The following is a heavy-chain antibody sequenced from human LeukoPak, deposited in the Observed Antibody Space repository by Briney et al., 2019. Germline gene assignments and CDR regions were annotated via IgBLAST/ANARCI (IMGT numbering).Heavy chain of an antibody. CDR1: GFTFSSYE. D-gene: IGHD4-17*01. CDR3: ARVLPYGDCDYYFDY. V-gene: IGHV3-48*03. CDR2: ISSSGSTI. Sequence: GGSLRLSCAASGFTFSSYEMNWVRQAPGKGLEWVSYISSSGSTIYYTDSVKGRFTISRDNAKNSLYLQMNSLRAEDTAVYYCARVLPYGDCDYYFDYWGQGTLVTVSS. J-gene: IGHJ4*02.